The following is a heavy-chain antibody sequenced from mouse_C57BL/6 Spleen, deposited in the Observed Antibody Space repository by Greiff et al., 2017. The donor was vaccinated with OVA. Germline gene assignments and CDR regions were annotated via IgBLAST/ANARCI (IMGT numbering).Heavy chain of an antibody. D-gene: IGHD2-3*01. Sequence: EVNVVESGGDLVKPGGSLKLSCAASGFTFSSYGMSWVRQTPDKRLEWVATISSGGSYTYYPDSVKGRFTISRDNAKNTLYLQMSSLKSEDTAMYYCASQIYDGYYEGFAYWGQGTLVTVSA. J-gene: IGHJ3*01. CDR1: GFTFSSYG. CDR3: ASQIYDGYYEGFAY. CDR2: ISSGGSYT. V-gene: IGHV5-6*01.